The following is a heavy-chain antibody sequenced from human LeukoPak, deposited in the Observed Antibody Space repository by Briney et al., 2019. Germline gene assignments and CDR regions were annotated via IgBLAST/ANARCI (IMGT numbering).Heavy chain of an antibody. D-gene: IGHD2-15*01. J-gene: IGHJ6*02. Sequence: GESLRLSCAASAFTFSTYDMHWVRQAKGKGLEWVSGINTAGDTYYPGSVKGRFTISREDAKNSFYLQMNSLRAGDTAVYYCARGDCSGGSCSSMDVWGHGTTVTVSS. CDR1: AFTFSTYD. CDR2: INTAGDT. CDR3: ARGDCSGGSCSSMDV. V-gene: IGHV3-13*04.